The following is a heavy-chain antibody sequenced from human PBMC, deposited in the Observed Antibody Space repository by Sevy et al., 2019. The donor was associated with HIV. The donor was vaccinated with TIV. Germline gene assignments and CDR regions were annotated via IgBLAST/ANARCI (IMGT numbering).Heavy chain of an antibody. Sequence: ASVKVSCTSSGFTFTDYYMHWVRQAPGQGLEWMGWINPNNGDSRSAQKFQGRVTLTRDMSISTAYMELSRLRSDDTAIYFCTRDVMYTHPWEFDWWSHGALVTVSS. J-gene: IGHJ4*01. V-gene: IGHV1-2*02. D-gene: IGHD1-26*01. CDR2: INPNNGDS. CDR3: TRDVMYTHPWEFDW. CDR1: GFTFTDYY.